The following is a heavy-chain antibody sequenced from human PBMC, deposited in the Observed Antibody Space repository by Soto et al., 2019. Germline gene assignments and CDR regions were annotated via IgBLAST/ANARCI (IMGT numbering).Heavy chain of an antibody. V-gene: IGHV3-48*03. D-gene: IGHD3-10*01. CDR1: GFTFSRYE. Sequence: EVQLVESGGGLVQPGGSLRLSCAASGFTFSRYEMNWVRQAPGKGLEWISYIHSSGTTIYYADSVKGRFTISRDNAKNSRCLKMNSLGAEDTAVYYCATRSGGGGAFDFWGQGTMVTVSS. J-gene: IGHJ3*01. CDR3: ATRSGGGGAFDF. CDR2: IHSSGTTI.